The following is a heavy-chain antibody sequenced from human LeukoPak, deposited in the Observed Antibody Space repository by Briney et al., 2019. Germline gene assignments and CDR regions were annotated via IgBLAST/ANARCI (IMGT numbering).Heavy chain of an antibody. CDR1: GGSISSNSYY. V-gene: IGHV4-39*07. CDR2: IYHSGST. Sequence: ETSETLSLTCAVSGGSISSNSYYWGWIRQPPGKGLEWIGSIYHSGSTYYNPSLKSRVTISVDTSKNQFSLKLSSVTAADTAVYYCARRTYFDYWGQGTLVTVSS. J-gene: IGHJ4*02. CDR3: ARRTYFDY. D-gene: IGHD3/OR15-3a*01.